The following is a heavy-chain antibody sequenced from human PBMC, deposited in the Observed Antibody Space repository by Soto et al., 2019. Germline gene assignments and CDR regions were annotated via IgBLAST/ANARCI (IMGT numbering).Heavy chain of an antibody. CDR2: IYYSGSA. Sequence: QVQLQESGPGLVKPSETLSLTCTVSGGSVNSGSYYWSWLRQPPGKGLEWVGHIYYSGSATYHPSLQSRVTILVDTSKAQFSLKLTSVTAADTAVYYCSRDSYFDLKRGGYYYYAMDVWGQGTTVTVSS. CDR1: GGSVNSGSYY. D-gene: IGHD3-10*01. V-gene: IGHV4-61*01. CDR3: SRDSYFDLKRGGYYYYAMDV. J-gene: IGHJ6*02.